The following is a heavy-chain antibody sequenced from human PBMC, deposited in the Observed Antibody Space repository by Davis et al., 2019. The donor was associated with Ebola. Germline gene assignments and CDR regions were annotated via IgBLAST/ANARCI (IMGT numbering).Heavy chain of an antibody. CDR2: IGTAGDT. CDR1: GFTFSSYD. D-gene: IGHD3-22*01. CDR3: AKATPYYYDSSGYLYYYYGMDV. J-gene: IGHJ6*02. Sequence: GESLKISCAASGFTFSSYDMHWVRQATGKGLEWVSAIGTAGDTYYPGSAKGRFTISRDNSKNTLYLQMNSLRAEDTAVYYCAKATPYYYDSSGYLYYYYGMDVWGQGTTVTVSS. V-gene: IGHV3-13*01.